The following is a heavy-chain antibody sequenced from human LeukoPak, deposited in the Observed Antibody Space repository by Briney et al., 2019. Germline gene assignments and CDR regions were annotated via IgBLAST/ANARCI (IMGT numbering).Heavy chain of an antibody. CDR1: GFTFDDYA. V-gene: IGHV3-9*03. CDR3: AKARSYGGNSAFDY. D-gene: IGHD4-23*01. Sequence: GGSLRLSCAASGFTFDDYAMHWVRQAPGKGLEWVSGISWNSGSMGYADSVKGRFTISRDNAKNSLYLQMNSLRAEDMALYYCAKARSYGGNSAFDYWGQGTLVTVSS. J-gene: IGHJ4*02. CDR2: ISWNSGSM.